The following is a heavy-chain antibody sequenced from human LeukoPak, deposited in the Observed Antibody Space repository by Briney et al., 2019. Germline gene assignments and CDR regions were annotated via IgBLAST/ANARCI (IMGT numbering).Heavy chain of an antibody. Sequence: GASVKVSCKASGYTFTSYAIHWVRQAPGQRLEWMGWINAGNGNKQYSQKFQGRVTITRDTSASTAYMELSSLRSEDTAVYYCARGVLREQQLGLDYWGQGTLVTVSS. CDR2: INAGNGNK. D-gene: IGHD6-13*01. J-gene: IGHJ4*02. CDR3: ARGVLREQQLGLDY. V-gene: IGHV1-3*01. CDR1: GYTFTSYA.